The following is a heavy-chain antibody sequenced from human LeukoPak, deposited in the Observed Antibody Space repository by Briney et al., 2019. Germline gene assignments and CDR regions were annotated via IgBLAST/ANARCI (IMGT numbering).Heavy chain of an antibody. CDR3: VRGKFGSGSYHPFPVSFDY. D-gene: IGHD3-10*01. J-gene: IGHJ4*02. CDR2: IYYSGST. Sequence: PSETLSLTCAVSGGSISSGGYSWSWIRQPPGKGLEWIGYIYYSGSTYYNPSLKSRVTISVDTSKSQFSLKLSSLTAADTAVYYCVRGKFGSGSYHPFPVSFDYWGQGTLVTVSS. V-gene: IGHV4-30-4*07. CDR1: GGSISSGGYS.